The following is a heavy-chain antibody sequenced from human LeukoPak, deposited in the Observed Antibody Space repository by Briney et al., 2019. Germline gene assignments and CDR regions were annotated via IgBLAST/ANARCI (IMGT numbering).Heavy chain of an antibody. CDR2: ISSGGGTT. V-gene: IGHV3-23*01. J-gene: IGHJ4*02. D-gene: IGHD3-10*01. Sequence: PGGSLRLSCAASGLTFSDYSMNWFRQAPGKGLEWVSRISSGGGTTDYTDSVKGRFTISRDTSKNTLYLQMNSLRAEDTAVYYCAKNRSGSGYFDYWGQGTLVTVSS. CDR3: AKNRSGSGYFDY. CDR1: GLTFSDYS.